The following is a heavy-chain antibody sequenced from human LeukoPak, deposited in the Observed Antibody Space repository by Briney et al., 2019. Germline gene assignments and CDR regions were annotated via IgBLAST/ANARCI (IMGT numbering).Heavy chain of an antibody. J-gene: IGHJ3*02. D-gene: IGHD4-23*01. CDR3: ASPAPNDYGGLLYAFDI. V-gene: IGHV1-2*06. CDR2: INPNSGGT. Sequence: ASVKVSCKASGYTFTGYYMHWVRQAPGQGLEWMGRINPNSGGTNYAQRFQGRVTMTRDTSISTAYMELSRLRSDDTAVYYCASPAPNDYGGLLYAFDIWGQGTMVTVSS. CDR1: GYTFTGYY.